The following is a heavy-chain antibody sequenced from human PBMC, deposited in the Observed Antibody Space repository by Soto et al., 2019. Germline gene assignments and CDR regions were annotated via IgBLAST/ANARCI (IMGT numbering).Heavy chain of an antibody. J-gene: IGHJ4*02. CDR2: IYWNDDK. Sequence: QITLKESGPTLVNPTQTLTLTCTFSGFSLSTSGVGVGWIRQPPGKPLEWLALIYWNDDKRYSTSLKSRLTITKDTSKNQVVLTMTNMDPVDTATYYCAHRRSGWIPFDYWGQGTLVTVSS. CDR3: AHRRSGWIPFDY. CDR1: GFSLSTSGVG. D-gene: IGHD6-19*01. V-gene: IGHV2-5*01.